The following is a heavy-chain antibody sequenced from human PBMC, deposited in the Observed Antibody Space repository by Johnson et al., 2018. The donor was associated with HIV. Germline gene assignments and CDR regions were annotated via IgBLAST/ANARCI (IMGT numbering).Heavy chain of an antibody. D-gene: IGHD1-14*01. Sequence: VQLVESGGGVVQPGTSLRLSCAASGFTFSTYGMSWVRQAPGKGLEWVSVIYSGGSTYYADSVKGRFTISRDNSKNTLYLQMNSLRAEDTAVYFCARDQGELRRTHAFDIWGQGTMVTVSS. J-gene: IGHJ3*02. V-gene: IGHV3-66*02. CDR1: GFTFSTYG. CDR3: ARDQGELRRTHAFDI. CDR2: IYSGGST.